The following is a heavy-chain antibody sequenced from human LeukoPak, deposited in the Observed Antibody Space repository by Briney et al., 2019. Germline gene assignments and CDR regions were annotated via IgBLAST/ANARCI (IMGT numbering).Heavy chain of an antibody. J-gene: IGHJ4*02. V-gene: IGHV3-21*01. CDR3: ARGGIAAFDY. D-gene: IGHD6-13*01. CDR1: GFTFSSYA. CDR2: ISSSSSYI. Sequence: PGGSLRLSCAASGFTFSSYAMSWVRQAPGKGLEWVSSISSSSSYIYYADSVKGRFTISRDNAKNSLYLQMNSLRAEDTAVYYCARGGIAAFDYWGQGTLVTVSS.